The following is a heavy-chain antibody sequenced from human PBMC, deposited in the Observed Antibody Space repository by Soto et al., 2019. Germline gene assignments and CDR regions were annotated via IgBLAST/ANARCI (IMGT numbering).Heavy chain of an antibody. J-gene: IGHJ6*02. Sequence: ASVKVSCKASGYTFTSYGISWVRQAPGQGLEWMGWISAYNGNTNYAQKLQGRVTMTTDTSTSTAYMELRSLRSDDTAVYYCARDIGWNDVSVGYYYCGMDVWGQGPTVTVSS. D-gene: IGHD1-1*01. V-gene: IGHV1-18*01. CDR1: GYTFTSYG. CDR3: ARDIGWNDVSVGYYYCGMDV. CDR2: ISAYNGNT.